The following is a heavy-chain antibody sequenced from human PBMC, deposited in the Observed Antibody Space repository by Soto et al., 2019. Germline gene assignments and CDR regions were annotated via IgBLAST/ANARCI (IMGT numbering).Heavy chain of an antibody. CDR3: ARDPWGLRLGELSPHDAFDI. Sequence: QVQLQESGPGLVKPSGTLSLTCAVSGGSISSSNWWSWVRQPPGKGLEWIGEIYHSGSTNYNPSLKSRVAISVDKSKNQFSLKLSSVTAADTAVYYCARDPWGLRLGELSPHDAFDIWGQGTMVTVSS. J-gene: IGHJ3*02. CDR2: IYHSGST. CDR1: GGSISSSNW. D-gene: IGHD3-16*02. V-gene: IGHV4-4*02.